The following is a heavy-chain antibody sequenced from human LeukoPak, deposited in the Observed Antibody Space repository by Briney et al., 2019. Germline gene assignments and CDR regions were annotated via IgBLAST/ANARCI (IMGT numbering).Heavy chain of an antibody. CDR1: GFTFDDYA. J-gene: IGHJ4*02. V-gene: IGHV3-43D*03. Sequence: GGSLRLSCAASGFTFDDYAMHWVRQAPGKGLEWVSLISWDGGIIYYADSVKGRFTISRDNSKNTLYLQMNSLRAEDTAVYYCAKDWRIAAAGTFGYWGQGTLVTVSS. CDR2: ISWDGGII. D-gene: IGHD6-13*01. CDR3: AKDWRIAAAGTFGY.